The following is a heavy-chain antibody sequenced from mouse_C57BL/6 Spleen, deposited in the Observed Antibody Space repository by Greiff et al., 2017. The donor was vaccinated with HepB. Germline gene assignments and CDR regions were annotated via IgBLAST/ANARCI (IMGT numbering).Heavy chain of an antibody. V-gene: IGHV5-4*01. D-gene: IGHD1-1*01. CDR3: AREAVVAYYAMDY. CDR1: GFTFSSYA. CDR2: ISDGGSYT. Sequence: EVQRVESGGGLVKPGGSLKLSCAASGFTFSSYAMSWVRQTPEKRLEWVATISDGGSYTYYPDNVKGRFTISRDNAKNNLYLQMSHLKSEDTAMYYCAREAVVAYYAMDYWGQGTSVTVSS. J-gene: IGHJ4*01.